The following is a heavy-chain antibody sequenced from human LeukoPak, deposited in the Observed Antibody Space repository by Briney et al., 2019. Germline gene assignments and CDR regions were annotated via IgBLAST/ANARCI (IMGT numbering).Heavy chain of an antibody. CDR3: ARALAAARKNWFDP. D-gene: IGHD6-13*01. CDR2: IYYSGST. V-gene: IGHV4-59*11. Sequence: SETLSLTCAVSGGSISSHYWSWIRQPPGKGLEWIGYIYYSGSTNYNPSLKSRVTISVDTSKNQFSLKLSSVTAADTAVYYCARALAAARKNWFDPRGQGTLVTLSS. CDR1: GGSISSHY. J-gene: IGHJ5*02.